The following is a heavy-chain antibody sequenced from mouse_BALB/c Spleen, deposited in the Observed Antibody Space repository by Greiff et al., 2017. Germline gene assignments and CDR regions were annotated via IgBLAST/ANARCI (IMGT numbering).Heavy chain of an antibody. CDR1: GDSITSGY. CDR2: ISYSGST. Sequence: EVKLQESGPSLVKPSQTLSLTCSVTGDSITSGYWNWIRKFPGNKLEYMGYISYSGSTYYNPSLKSRISITRDTSKNQYYLQLNSVTTEDTATYNCARSNWDGWYFDVWGAGTTVTVSS. V-gene: IGHV3-8*02. D-gene: IGHD4-1*01. J-gene: IGHJ1*01. CDR3: ARSNWDGWYFDV.